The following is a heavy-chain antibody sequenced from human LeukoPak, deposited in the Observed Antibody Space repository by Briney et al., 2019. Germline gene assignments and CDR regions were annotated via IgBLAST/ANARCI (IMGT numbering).Heavy chain of an antibody. CDR1: GYSFTSYW. CDR3: ASIDIVVVVAAREETFDI. CDR2: IDPSDSYT. V-gene: IGHV5-10-1*01. D-gene: IGHD2-15*01. J-gene: IGHJ3*02. Sequence: GESLKISCKGSGYSFTSYWISWVRQMPGKGLEWMERIDPSDSYTNYSPSFQGHVTISADKSISTAYLQWSSLKASDTAMYYCASIDIVVVVAAREETFDIWGQGTMVTVSS.